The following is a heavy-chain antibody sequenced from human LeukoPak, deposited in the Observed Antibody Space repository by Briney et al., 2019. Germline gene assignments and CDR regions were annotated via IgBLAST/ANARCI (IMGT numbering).Heavy chain of an antibody. V-gene: IGHV1-8*01. CDR2: MNPNSGNT. Sequence: ASVKVSCKASGYTFTSYDINWVRQATGQGLEWMGWMNPNSGNTGYAQKFQGRVTMTRDTSISTAYMELSRLRSDDTAVYYCARDKGSYDLDSGMDVWGQGTTVTVSS. J-gene: IGHJ6*02. CDR3: ARDKGSYDLDSGMDV. CDR1: GYTFTSYD. D-gene: IGHD5-18*01.